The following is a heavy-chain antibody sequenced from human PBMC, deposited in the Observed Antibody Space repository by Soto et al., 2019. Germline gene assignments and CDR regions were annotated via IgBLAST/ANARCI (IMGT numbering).Heavy chain of an antibody. Sequence: EVQLVESGGGLVKPGGSLRLACTTSGFIFSNAWMSWVRQAPGKGLEWVGRIKSKPDGATTDYAAPVNGRFTISRDDSKNTVFLQMNSLKTEDTAVYYCILDPDWFDPWGQGTLVTVSS. CDR1: GFIFSNAW. CDR3: ILDPDWFDP. J-gene: IGHJ5*02. CDR2: IKSKPDGATT. V-gene: IGHV3-15*01.